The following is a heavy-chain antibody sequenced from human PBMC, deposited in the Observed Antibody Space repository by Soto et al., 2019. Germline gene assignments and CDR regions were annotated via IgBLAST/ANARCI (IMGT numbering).Heavy chain of an antibody. V-gene: IGHV3-66*01. J-gene: IGHJ6*02. CDR2: IYSGGTT. D-gene: IGHD3-10*01. CDR1: AHTASKNY. Sequence: EVQLVESGGGLVQPGGSLRLSCAGSAHTASKNYMSWVRQPPGKGLEWVSVIYSGGTTYYADSVKDRFSISRDNSKSTLYLQMDNLRAGDTAVYYCARGGSGSDWDYYGMDVWGQGTTVTVSS. CDR3: ARGGSGSDWDYYGMDV.